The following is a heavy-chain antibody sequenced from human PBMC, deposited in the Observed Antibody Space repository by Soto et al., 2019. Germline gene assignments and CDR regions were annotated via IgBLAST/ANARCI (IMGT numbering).Heavy chain of an antibody. CDR1: GYTFTSYY. CDR2: INPSGGST. V-gene: IGHV1-46*01. J-gene: IGHJ3*02. Sequence: ASVKVSCKASGYTFTSYYMHWVRQAPGQGLEWMGIINPSGGSTSYAQKFQGRVTMTRDTSTSTVYMELSSLRSEDTAVYYCASYCSSTSCYSHDAFDIWGQGTMVT. CDR3: ASYCSSTSCYSHDAFDI. D-gene: IGHD2-2*01.